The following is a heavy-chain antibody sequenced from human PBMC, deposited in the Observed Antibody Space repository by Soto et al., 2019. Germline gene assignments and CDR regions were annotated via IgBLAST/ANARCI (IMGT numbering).Heavy chain of an antibody. J-gene: IGHJ6*02. CDR2: INPSNGFT. CDR1: GFTFNTYY. CDR3: ARDWPDTYCGGDCPLGYFYHGMDV. Sequence: QVQLVQSGAELKKPGASVSLSCKASGFTFNTYYIHWVRQSPGEGLQWLGVINPSNGFTSYAQKFQGRVTRTADTSTTTVYLELSSLRSEDTAVYFCARDWPDTYCGGDCPLGYFYHGMDVWGQGTAVTVSS. V-gene: IGHV1-46*02. D-gene: IGHD2-21*02.